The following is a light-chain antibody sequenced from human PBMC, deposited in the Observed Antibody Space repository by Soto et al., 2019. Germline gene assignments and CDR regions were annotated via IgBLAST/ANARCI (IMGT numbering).Light chain of an antibody. V-gene: IGKV1-5*01. CDR1: QSINSW. J-gene: IGKJ1*01. CDR2: DVS. Sequence: DIQMTQSPSTLSASVGDRVTITCRASQSINSWLAWYQQKPGKAPKLLIYDVSSLESGVPQRFSGSGSGTEFTLTISSLQTDDFSTYDCQQYHSYWTFGQGTKVDIK. CDR3: QQYHSYWT.